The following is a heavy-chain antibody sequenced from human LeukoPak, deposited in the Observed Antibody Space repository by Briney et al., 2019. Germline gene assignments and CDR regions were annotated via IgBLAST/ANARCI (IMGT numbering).Heavy chain of an antibody. D-gene: IGHD2-2*01. V-gene: IGHV3-23*01. J-gene: IGHJ4*02. CDR1: GFSFSSYH. CDR2: VSSSGIST. CDR3: ARVLRYQLPPDF. Sequence: AGGSLRLSCAASGFSFSSYHMTWVRQAPGKGLEWVSAVSSSGISTDYADSVKGRFTISRDNSKNTLSLQMNSLRAEDTAVYYCARVLRYQLPPDFWGQGTLVTVSS.